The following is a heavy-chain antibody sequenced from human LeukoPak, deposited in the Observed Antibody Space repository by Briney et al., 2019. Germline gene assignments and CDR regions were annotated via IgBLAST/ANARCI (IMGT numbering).Heavy chain of an antibody. CDR3: ARGPYYGSGSQFDY. CDR1: GGSFSGYY. CDR2: IYYSGST. V-gene: IGHV4-59*01. Sequence: PSETLSLTCAVYGGSFSGYYWSWIRQPPGKGLEWIGYIYYSGSTNYNPSLKSRVTISVDTSKNQFSLKLSSVTAADTAVYYCARGPYYGSGSQFDYWGQGTLVTVSS. D-gene: IGHD3-10*01. J-gene: IGHJ4*02.